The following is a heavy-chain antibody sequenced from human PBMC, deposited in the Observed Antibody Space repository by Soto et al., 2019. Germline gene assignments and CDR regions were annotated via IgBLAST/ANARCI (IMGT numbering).Heavy chain of an antibody. CDR2: MNPNSGNT. D-gene: IGHD6-19*01. CDR1: GYTFTSYD. V-gene: IGHV1-8*01. CDR3: ARDQSSGWHNWFDP. J-gene: IGHJ5*02. Sequence: GASVKVSCKASGYTFTSYDINWVRQATGQGLEWMGWMNPNSGNTGYAQKLQGRVTMTTDTSTSTAYMELRSLRSDDTAVYYCARDQSSGWHNWFDPWGQGTLVTVSS.